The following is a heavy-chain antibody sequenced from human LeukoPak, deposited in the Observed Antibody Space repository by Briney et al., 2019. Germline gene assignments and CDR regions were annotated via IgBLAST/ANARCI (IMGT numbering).Heavy chain of an antibody. CDR2: ISYDGSNK. D-gene: IGHD6-13*01. V-gene: IGHV3-30*18. CDR1: GFTFSSYG. CDR3: AKDGGSSSWHGDYFDY. J-gene: IGHJ4*02. Sequence: GRSLRLSCAASGFTFSSYGMHWVRQAPGKGLEWVAVISYDGSNKYYADSVKGRFTISRDNSKNTLYLQMNSLRAEDTAVYYCAKDGGSSSWHGDYFDYWGQGTLVTVSS.